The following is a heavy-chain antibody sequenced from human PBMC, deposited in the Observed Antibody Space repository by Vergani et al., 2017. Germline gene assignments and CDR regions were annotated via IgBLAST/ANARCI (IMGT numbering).Heavy chain of an antibody. CDR2: IIPILGID. J-gene: IGHJ4*02. Sequence: QVQLVQSGAEVKKPGSSVKVSCKASGGTFSSYPISWVRQAPGQGLEWMGRIIPILGIDNYAKKFQGRVTINADKSTSTAYMELSSLRSEDTSVYYCASGLGELSSIDYWGQGTLVTVSS. D-gene: IGHD3-16*02. V-gene: IGHV1-69*02. CDR1: GGTFSSYP. CDR3: ASGLGELSSIDY.